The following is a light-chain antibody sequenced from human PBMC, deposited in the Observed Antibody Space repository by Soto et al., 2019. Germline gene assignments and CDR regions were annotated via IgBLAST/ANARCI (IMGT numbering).Light chain of an antibody. Sequence: QSVLTQRASVSGSPGQSITISCTGTSSDGGGYNYVSWYQQHPGKAPKLMIYDVSNRPSGVSNRFSGSKSGNTASLTISGLQAEDEADYYCSSYTSSSTRVFGGGTKLTVL. J-gene: IGLJ2*01. CDR2: DVS. CDR3: SSYTSSSTRV. V-gene: IGLV2-14*01. CDR1: SSDGGGYNY.